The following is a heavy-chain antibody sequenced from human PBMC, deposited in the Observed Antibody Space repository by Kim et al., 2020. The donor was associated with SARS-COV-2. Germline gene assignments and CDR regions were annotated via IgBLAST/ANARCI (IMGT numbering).Heavy chain of an antibody. Sequence: GGSLRLSCSASGFTFSSYAMHWVRQAPGKGLEYVSAISSNGGSTYYADSVKGRFTISSDNSKNTPYLQMSSLRAEDTAVYYWGPAVKGYWGQGTLVNVSS. D-gene: IGHD4-4*01. J-gene: IGHJ4*02. CDR3: GPAVKGY. CDR2: ISSNGGST. V-gene: IGHV3-64D*09. CDR1: GFTFSSYA.